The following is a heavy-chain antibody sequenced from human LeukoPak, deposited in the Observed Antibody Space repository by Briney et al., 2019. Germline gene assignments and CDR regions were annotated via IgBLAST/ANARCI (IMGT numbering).Heavy chain of an antibody. CDR2: IRPDGDRP. D-gene: IGHD6-19*01. V-gene: IGHV3-23*01. Sequence: PGGSLRLSWAAPGCTFSTYAITWVRQGRGKGLEWVSAIRPDGDRPYYANSVRGRFTISRDNSKDTVYLQINGLRVEDTAVYYCAREQSGTRGWYTVDYWGQGTLVTVSS. J-gene: IGHJ4*02. CDR3: AREQSGTRGWYTVDY. CDR1: GCTFSTYA.